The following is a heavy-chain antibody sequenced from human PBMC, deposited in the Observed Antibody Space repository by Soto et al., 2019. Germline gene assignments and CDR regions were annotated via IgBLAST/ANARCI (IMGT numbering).Heavy chain of an antibody. Sequence: SETLSLTCTVSGGSISSYYWSWIRQPPGKGLEWIGYIYYSGSTNYNPSLKSRVTISVDTSKNQFSLKLSSVTAADTAVYYCASGSIDDPNFDYWGQGTLVTVSS. CDR2: IYYSGST. CDR1: GGSISSYY. D-gene: IGHD2-15*01. CDR3: ASGSIDDPNFDY. J-gene: IGHJ4*02. V-gene: IGHV4-59*01.